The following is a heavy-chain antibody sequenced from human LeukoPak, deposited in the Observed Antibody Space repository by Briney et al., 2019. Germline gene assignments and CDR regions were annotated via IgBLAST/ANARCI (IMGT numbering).Heavy chain of an antibody. Sequence: SETLSLTCTVSGGSISSYYWSWIGQPPGKGLGWIGYIYYSGSTNYNPSLKSRVTISVDTSKNQFSLKLSSVTAADTAVYYCARSVDTAMASYYFDYWGQGTLVTVSS. CDR3: ARSVDTAMASYYFDY. CDR2: IYYSGST. V-gene: IGHV4-59*08. CDR1: GGSISSYY. D-gene: IGHD5-18*01. J-gene: IGHJ4*02.